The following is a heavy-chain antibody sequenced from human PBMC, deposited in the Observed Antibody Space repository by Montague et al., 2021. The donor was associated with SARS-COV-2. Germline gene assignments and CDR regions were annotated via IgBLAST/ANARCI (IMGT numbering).Heavy chain of an antibody. CDR1: GGSFSGYY. Sequence: SETLSLTCAVYGGSFSGYYWSWIRQPPGKGLEWIGEINHSGSANYNPSLKSRVTISVDTSMNQFSLKLSSVTAADTAVYYCARVRYYGSGTSLGMDVWGQGTTVTVSS. J-gene: IGHJ6*02. CDR2: INHSGSA. D-gene: IGHD3-10*01. V-gene: IGHV4-34*01. CDR3: ARVRYYGSGTSLGMDV.